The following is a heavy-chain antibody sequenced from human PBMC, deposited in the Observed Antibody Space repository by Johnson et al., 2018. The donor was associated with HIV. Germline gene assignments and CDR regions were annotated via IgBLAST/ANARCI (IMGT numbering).Heavy chain of an antibody. CDR3: AKASREKLATIIGPWAESDAFDI. D-gene: IGHD5-24*01. CDR2: ISWNSGSI. J-gene: IGHJ3*02. V-gene: IGHV3-9*01. Sequence: EVQLVESGGGLVQPGRSLRLSCAASGFTFDDYAMHWVRQAPGKGLEWVSGISWNSGSIGYADSVEGRFTISRDNAKNSLYLQMNSLRTEDTALYYCAKASREKLATIIGPWAESDAFDIWGQGTMVTVSS. CDR1: GFTFDDYA.